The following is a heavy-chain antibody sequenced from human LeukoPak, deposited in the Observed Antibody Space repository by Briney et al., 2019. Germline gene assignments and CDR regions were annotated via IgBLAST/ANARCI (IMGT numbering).Heavy chain of an antibody. CDR1: GYTFTSYD. D-gene: IGHD3-22*01. V-gene: IGHV1-8*01. J-gene: IGHJ4*02. CDR2: MNPNSGNT. CDR3: ARAKWLWGYFDY. Sequence: GASVKVSCNASGYTFTSYDINWVRQATGQGLEWMGWMNPNSGNTGYAQKFQGRVTMTRNTSISTAYMELSSLRSEDTAVYYCARAKWLWGYFDYWGQGTLVTVSS.